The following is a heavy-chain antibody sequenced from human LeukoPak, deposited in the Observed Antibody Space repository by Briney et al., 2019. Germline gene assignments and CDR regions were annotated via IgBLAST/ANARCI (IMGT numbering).Heavy chain of an antibody. Sequence: ASVEVSCKASGYTFTSYGISWVRQAPGQGPEWMGWISAYSIYNGNTNYAQKFQGRVTITADESTSTAYMELSSLRSEDTAVYYCARVSRVPAADFDYWGQGTLVTVSS. V-gene: IGHV1-18*01. CDR3: ARVSRVPAADFDY. D-gene: IGHD2-2*01. CDR2: ISAYSIYNGNT. J-gene: IGHJ4*02. CDR1: GYTFTSYG.